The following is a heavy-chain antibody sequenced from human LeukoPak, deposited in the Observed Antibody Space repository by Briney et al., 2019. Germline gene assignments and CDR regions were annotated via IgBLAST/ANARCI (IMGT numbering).Heavy chain of an antibody. D-gene: IGHD6-19*01. Sequence: GGSLRLSCAASGFTFSSYAMSWVRQAPGKGLGWVSAISGSGGSTYYADSVKGRFTISRDNSKNTLYLQMNSLRAEDTAVYYCANDFGIAVTYPAYWGQGTLVTVSS. CDR3: ANDFGIAVTYPAY. CDR1: GFTFSSYA. V-gene: IGHV3-23*01. CDR2: ISGSGGST. J-gene: IGHJ4*02.